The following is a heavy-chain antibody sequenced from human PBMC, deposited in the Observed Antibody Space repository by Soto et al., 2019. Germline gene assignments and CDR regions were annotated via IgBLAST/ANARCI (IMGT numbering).Heavy chain of an antibody. CDR1: GGSISSSSYY. CDR3: ARAGGYSSGWYH. V-gene: IGHV4-39*01. Sequence: QLQLQESGPGLVKPSETLSLTCTVSGGSISSSSYYWGWIRQPPGKGLEWIGSIYYSGSTYYNPSLKSRVTISVDTSKNQYALKLSSVTAADTAVYYCARAGGYSSGWYHWGQGTLVTVSS. CDR2: IYYSGST. D-gene: IGHD6-19*01. J-gene: IGHJ4*02.